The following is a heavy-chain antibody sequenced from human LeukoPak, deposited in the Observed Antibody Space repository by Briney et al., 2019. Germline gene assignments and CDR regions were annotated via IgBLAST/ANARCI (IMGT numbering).Heavy chain of an antibody. J-gene: IGHJ1*01. CDR2: ISGSGGST. D-gene: IGHD1-1*01. CDR1: GFTFSSYA. V-gene: IGHV3-23*01. Sequence: GGSLRLSCAASGFTFSSYAMSWVRQAPGEGLEWVSAISGSGGSTYYADSVKGRFTISRDNSKNTLFLQMNSLRAEDTAIYYCAKPVDGASVQRYFQHWGQGTLVTVSS. CDR3: AKPVDGASVQRYFQH.